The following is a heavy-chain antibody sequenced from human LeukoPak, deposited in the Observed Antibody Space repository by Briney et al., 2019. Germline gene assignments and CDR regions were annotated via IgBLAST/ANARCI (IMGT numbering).Heavy chain of an antibody. D-gene: IGHD3-3*01. J-gene: IGHJ4*02. Sequence: GGSLRLSCAASGFTFSSYSMNWVRQAPGKGLEWVSSISSSSSYIYYADSVKGRFTISRDNAKNSLYLQMNSLRAEDTAVYYCARGVGKGVVIIHPTDYWGQGTLVTVSS. V-gene: IGHV3-21*01. CDR3: ARGVGKGVVIIHPTDY. CDR2: ISSSSSYI. CDR1: GFTFSSYS.